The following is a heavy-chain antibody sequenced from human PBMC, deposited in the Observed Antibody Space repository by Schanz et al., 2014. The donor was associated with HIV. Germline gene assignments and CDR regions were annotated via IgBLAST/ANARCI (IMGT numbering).Heavy chain of an antibody. CDR3: AREYYSRNWNWFDP. D-gene: IGHD6-13*01. V-gene: IGHV3-30-3*01. J-gene: IGHJ5*02. Sequence: QVQLVESGGGVVQPGRSLRLSCAASGFTFSSYAMHWVRQAPGKGLEWVAVISYDGSNQYYADSVKGRFSISRDKSKNTLYLQMNRLRAEDTAVYYCAREYYSRNWNWFDPWGQGTLVTVSS. CDR2: ISYDGSNQ. CDR1: GFTFSSYA.